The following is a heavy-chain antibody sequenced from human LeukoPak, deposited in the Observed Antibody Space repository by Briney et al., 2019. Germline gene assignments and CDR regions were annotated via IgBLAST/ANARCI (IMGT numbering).Heavy chain of an antibody. D-gene: IGHD3-3*01. CDR2: IYPGDSDT. J-gene: IGHJ5*02. CDR1: GYSFTSYW. CDR3: ARQDYDFWNGYSGQNNWFDP. Sequence: GESLKISCKGSGYSFTSYWIGWERQMPGKGLEWMGIIYPGDSDTRYSPSFQGQVTISADKSISTAYLQWSSLKASDTAMYYCARQDYDFWNGYSGQNNWFDPWGQGTLVTVSS. V-gene: IGHV5-51*01.